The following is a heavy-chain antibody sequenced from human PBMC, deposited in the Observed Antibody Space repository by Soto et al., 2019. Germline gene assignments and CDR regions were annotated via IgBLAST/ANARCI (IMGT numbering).Heavy chain of an antibody. CDR1: GGTFSSYA. D-gene: IGHD3-22*01. CDR3: ARDHYYERGGDDAFDI. CDR2: IIPIFGTA. Sequence: QVQLVQSGAEVKKPGSSVKVSCKASGGTFSSYAISWVRQAPGQGLEWMGGIIPIFGTANYAQKFQGRVTITADESTSTAYMELSSLRSEDTAVYYCARDHYYERGGDDAFDIWGQGQWSPSLQ. V-gene: IGHV1-69*01. J-gene: IGHJ3*02.